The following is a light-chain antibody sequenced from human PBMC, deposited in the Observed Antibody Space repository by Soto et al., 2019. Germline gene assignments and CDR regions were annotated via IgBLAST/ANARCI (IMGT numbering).Light chain of an antibody. CDR3: QPSYVAPWT. CDR1: QNINRY. J-gene: IGKJ2*02. Sequence: DILMTQSPPSLSASVGDRVTITCRTSQNINRYLNWYRHKPGRAPELLIYAASTPQSGVPSMISGSGLGTDFTLTIRGRQLEDLATYYCQPSYVAPWTFGQGSRVEV. V-gene: IGKV1-39*01. CDR2: AAS.